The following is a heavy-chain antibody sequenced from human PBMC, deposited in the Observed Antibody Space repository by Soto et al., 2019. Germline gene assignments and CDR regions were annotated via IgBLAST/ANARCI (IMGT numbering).Heavy chain of an antibody. V-gene: IGHV1-18*04. D-gene: IGHD2-2*02. J-gene: IGHJ5*02. Sequence: ASVKVSCNASGYTFTSYGISWVRQAPGQWLEWMGWISAYNGNTNYAQKLQGRVTMTTDTSTSTAYMELRSLRSDDTAVYYCARDLSVVVPAAIRRNNWFDPWGQGTLVTVSS. CDR1: GYTFTSYG. CDR3: ARDLSVVVPAAIRRNNWFDP. CDR2: ISAYNGNT.